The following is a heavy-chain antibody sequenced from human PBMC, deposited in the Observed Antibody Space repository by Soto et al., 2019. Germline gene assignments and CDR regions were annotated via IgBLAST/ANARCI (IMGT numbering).Heavy chain of an antibody. CDR2: IYYSGST. CDR3: ARACSGYDSSGYFPYFDY. D-gene: IGHD3-22*01. J-gene: IGHJ4*02. CDR1: GGSISSGGYY. V-gene: IGHV4-31*03. Sequence: QVQLQETGPGLVKPSQTLSLTCTVSGGSISSGGYYWSWIRQHPGKGLEWIGYIYYSGSTYYNPSLNSRVTISVDTSKNQFSLKLSSVTAADTAVYYCARACSGYDSSGYFPYFDYWGQGTLVTVSS.